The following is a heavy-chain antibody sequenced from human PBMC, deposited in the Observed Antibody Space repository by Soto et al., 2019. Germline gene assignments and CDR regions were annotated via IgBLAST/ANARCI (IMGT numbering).Heavy chain of an antibody. Sequence: ASVKVSCKASGYTFTSYGISWVRQAPGQGLEWMGWISAYNGNTNYAQKLQGRVTMTTDTSTSTAYMELRSLGSDDTAVYYCAHYDSSGYIGAFDIWGQGTXVTVSS. CDR2: ISAYNGNT. J-gene: IGHJ3*02. CDR1: GYTFTSYG. CDR3: AHYDSSGYIGAFDI. V-gene: IGHV1-18*01. D-gene: IGHD3-22*01.